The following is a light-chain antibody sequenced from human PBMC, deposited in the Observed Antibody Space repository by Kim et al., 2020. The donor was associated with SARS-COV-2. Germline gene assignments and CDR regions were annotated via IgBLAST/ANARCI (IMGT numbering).Light chain of an antibody. Sequence: SSELTQDPAVSVALGQTVRITCQGDSLRSYYASWYQQKPGQAPVLVIYGKNNRPSGIPDRFSGSSSGNTASLTITGAQAEDEADYYCNSRDSSPLFGGGNKLTVL. CDR2: GKN. J-gene: IGLJ2*01. V-gene: IGLV3-19*01. CDR3: NSRDSSPL. CDR1: SLRSYY.